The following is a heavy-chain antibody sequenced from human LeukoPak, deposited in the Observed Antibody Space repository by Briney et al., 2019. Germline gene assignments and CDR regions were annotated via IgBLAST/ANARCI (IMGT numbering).Heavy chain of an antibody. CDR2: ISAYNGNT. D-gene: IGHD3-22*01. CDR3: ARSGYYDSSGPDDY. J-gene: IGHJ4*02. V-gene: IGHV1-18*01. Sequence: GASVTVSCKASGYTFTSYGISWVRQAPGQGLEWMGWISAYNGNTNYAQKLQGRVTMTTDTSTSTAYMELRSLRSDDTAVYYCARSGYYDSSGPDDYWGQGTLVTVSS. CDR1: GYTFTSYG.